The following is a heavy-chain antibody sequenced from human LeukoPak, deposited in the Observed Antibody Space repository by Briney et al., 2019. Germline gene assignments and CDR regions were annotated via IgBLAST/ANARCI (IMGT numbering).Heavy chain of an antibody. CDR2: IYYSGST. D-gene: IGHD1-14*01. CDR1: GGSISSYY. J-gene: IGHJ3*02. CDR3: ARDHGNGDAFDI. V-gene: IGHV4-59*01. Sequence: EPSETLSLTCTVSGGSISSYYWSWIRQPPGKGLGWIGYIYYSGSTNYNPSLKSRVTISVDTSKNQFSLKLSSVTAADTAVHYCARDHGNGDAFDIWGQGTMVTVSS.